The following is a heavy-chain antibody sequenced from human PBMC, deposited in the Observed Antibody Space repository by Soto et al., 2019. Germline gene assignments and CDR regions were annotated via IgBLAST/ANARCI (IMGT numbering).Heavy chain of an antibody. D-gene: IGHD3-9*01. J-gene: IGHJ4*02. CDR2: IKSKTDGGTT. Sequence: PGGSLRLSCAASGFTFSNAWMSWVRQAPGKGLEWVGRIKSKTDGGTTDYAAPVKGRFTISRDDSKNTLYLQMSSLKTEDTAVYYCTTLGRYYEILTGYYTDPGKFDYWGQGTMVTVYS. V-gene: IGHV3-15*01. CDR1: GFTFSNAW. CDR3: TTLGRYYEILTGYYTDPGKFDY.